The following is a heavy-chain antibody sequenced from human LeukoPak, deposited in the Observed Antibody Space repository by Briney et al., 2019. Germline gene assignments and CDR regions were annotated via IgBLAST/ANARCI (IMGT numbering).Heavy chain of an antibody. J-gene: IGHJ4*02. CDR1: GGSFSGYY. Sequence: SETLSLTCAVYGGSFSGYYWTWIRQPPGKGLEWIGEINHSGSTNYNPSLKSRVTISVDTSKNQFSLKLSSVTAADTAVYYCARGRITMVRGVGRPFDYWGQGTLVTVSS. CDR3: ARGRITMVRGVGRPFDY. CDR2: INHSGST. D-gene: IGHD3-10*01. V-gene: IGHV4-34*01.